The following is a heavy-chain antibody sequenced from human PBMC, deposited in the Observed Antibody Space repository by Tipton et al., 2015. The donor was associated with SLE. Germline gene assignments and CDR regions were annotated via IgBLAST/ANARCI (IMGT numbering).Heavy chain of an antibody. Sequence: TLSLTCTVSGYSINNSRYYWGWVRQPPGKGLEWMGSVYYSGNTYYNPSLESRVTMSVDTSKNQFSLKLSSVTAADTAVFYCARGPTPVDPWGQGTLVIVSS. V-gene: IGHV4-39*07. CDR2: VYYSGNT. J-gene: IGHJ5*02. CDR1: GYSINNSRYY. CDR3: ARGPTPVDP.